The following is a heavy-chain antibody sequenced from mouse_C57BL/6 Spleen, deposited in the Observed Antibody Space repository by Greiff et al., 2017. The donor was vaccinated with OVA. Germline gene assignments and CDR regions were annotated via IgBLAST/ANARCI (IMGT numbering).Heavy chain of an antibody. Sequence: EVKLVESGGGLVKPGGSLKLSCAASGFTFSDYGMHWVRQAPEKGLEWVAYISSGSSTIYSADTVKGRFTIPRNNAKNTLFLQMTKLRSEETAMYYCAREDDYGSSWCFDVWGTGTTVTVSS. CDR2: ISSGSSTI. V-gene: IGHV5-17*01. J-gene: IGHJ1*03. CDR3: AREDDYGSSWCFDV. D-gene: IGHD1-1*01. CDR1: GFTFSDYG.